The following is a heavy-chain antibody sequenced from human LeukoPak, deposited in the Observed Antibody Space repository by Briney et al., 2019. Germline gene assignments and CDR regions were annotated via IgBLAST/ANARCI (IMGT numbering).Heavy chain of an antibody. D-gene: IGHD6-19*01. Sequence: GGSLRLSCTASGLIFSTSGFNWVRQAPGKGLEWVASIGPTGSDRYHADSIKGRFTISRDNAKNSLYLQMNSLRAEDMALYYCVKGETAVAGGAFDYWGQGTLVTVSS. CDR1: GLIFSTSG. V-gene: IGHV3-21*04. J-gene: IGHJ4*02. CDR2: IGPTGSDR. CDR3: VKGETAVAGGAFDY.